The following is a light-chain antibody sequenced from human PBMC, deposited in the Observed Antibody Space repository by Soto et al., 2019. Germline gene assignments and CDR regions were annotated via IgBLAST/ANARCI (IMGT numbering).Light chain of an antibody. J-gene: IGLJ2*01. CDR2: DVS. CDR3: SSYAGSNNFVV. Sequence: QSALTQPASVSGSPGQSITISCTGTSSDVGGSNYVSWYQQLPGKAPKLMIYDVSDRPSGVSNRFSGSKSGNTASLTISGLQAEDEADYYCSSYAGSNNFVVFGGGTKLTVL. V-gene: IGLV2-14*01. CDR1: SSDVGGSNY.